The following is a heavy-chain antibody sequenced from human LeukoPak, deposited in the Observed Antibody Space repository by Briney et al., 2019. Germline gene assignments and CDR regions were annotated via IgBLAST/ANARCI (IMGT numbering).Heavy chain of an antibody. V-gene: IGHV1-69*05. CDR3: ASPRNGYYYYFDY. CDR2: IIPIFGTA. Sequence: SVKVSCKASGYTFTSYDISWVRQAPGQGLEWMGRIIPIFGTANYAQKFQGRVTITTDESTSTAYMELSSLRSEDTAMYYCASPRNGYYYYFDYWGQGTLVTVSS. J-gene: IGHJ4*02. D-gene: IGHD3-22*01. CDR1: GYTFTSYD.